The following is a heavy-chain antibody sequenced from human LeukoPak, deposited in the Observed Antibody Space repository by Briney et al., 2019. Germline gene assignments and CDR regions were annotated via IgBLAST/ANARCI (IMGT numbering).Heavy chain of an antibody. V-gene: IGHV4-30-4*01. CDR1: GGSICGGDYY. CDR3: AREAYYYDSSGYSLRSLANYYFDY. J-gene: IGHJ4*02. D-gene: IGHD3-22*01. Sequence: PSENLSLTCTVSGGSICGGDYYWSWTSQPPGKGLEWIGYIYYSGSTYYNPSLKSRVTISVATSKNQSSLKLSSVTAADTAVYYCAREAYYYDSSGYSLRSLANYYFDYWGQGTLVTASS. CDR2: IYYSGST.